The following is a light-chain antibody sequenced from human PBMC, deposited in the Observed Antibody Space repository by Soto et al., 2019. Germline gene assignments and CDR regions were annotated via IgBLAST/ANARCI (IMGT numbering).Light chain of an antibody. J-gene: IGKJ1*01. Sequence: EMVLTQSPGTLSLSPGESATHSCRASQSVSSSYLAWYQQRPGQAPRLLIYGASSRATGIPDRFSGSGSGTDFTLTISRLEPEDFAVDYCQQYGSSPPTFGQGTKVEIK. CDR3: QQYGSSPPT. V-gene: IGKV3-20*01. CDR1: QSVSSSY. CDR2: GAS.